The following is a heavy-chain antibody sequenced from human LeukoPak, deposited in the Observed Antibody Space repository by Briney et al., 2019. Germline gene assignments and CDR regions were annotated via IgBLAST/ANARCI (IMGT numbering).Heavy chain of an antibody. CDR1: GFSFSSYW. D-gene: IGHD2/OR15-2a*01. CDR2: ISPDGRSA. V-gene: IGHV3-74*03. J-gene: IGHJ4*02. Sequence: PGGSLRLSCAASGFSFSSYWMRWVRQAPGKGLVWVARISPDGRSALSADSVRGRFTISRDNADNTLYLQLNSLRAEDTAVYYCARVSFCPRCHFDYWGQGTLVTVSS. CDR3: ARVSFCPRCHFDY.